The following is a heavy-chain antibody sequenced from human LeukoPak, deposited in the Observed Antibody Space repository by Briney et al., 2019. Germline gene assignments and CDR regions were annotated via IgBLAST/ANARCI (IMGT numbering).Heavy chain of an antibody. J-gene: IGHJ4*02. CDR1: GYTFTKHS. Sequence: ASVKVSCKASGYTFTKHSINWVRQAPGQGLEWMGIINPSGGTTRYAQKFQGRVTLTRDTSTSTVYMEVNSLRAEDTAVFYCARVGLRLGELTPIFDSWGQGTLVTVSS. D-gene: IGHD3-16*01. CDR3: ARVGLRLGELTPIFDS. CDR2: INPSGGTT. V-gene: IGHV1-46*01.